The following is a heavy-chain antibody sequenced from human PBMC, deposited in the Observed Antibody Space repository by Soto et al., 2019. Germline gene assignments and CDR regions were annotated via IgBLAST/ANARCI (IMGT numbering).Heavy chain of an antibody. J-gene: IGHJ6*03. D-gene: IGHD6-13*01. CDR1: GFTFSSYA. CDR2: ISGRGGST. V-gene: IGHV3-23*01. CDR3: AKFQAAAGTNYYYYYYMDV. Sequence: EVQLLESGGGLVQPGGSLRLSCAASGFTFSSYAMSWVRQAPGKGLEWVSAISGRGGSTYYADSVKGRFTISRDNSKNTLYLQMNSLRAEDTAVYYCAKFQAAAGTNYYYYYYMDVWGKGTTVTVSS.